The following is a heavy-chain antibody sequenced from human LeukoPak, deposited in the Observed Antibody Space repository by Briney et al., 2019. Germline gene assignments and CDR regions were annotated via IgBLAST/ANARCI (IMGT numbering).Heavy chain of an antibody. V-gene: IGHV4-59*01. Sequence: PSETLSLTCTVSGGSISSYYWSWLRQPPGKGLEWIGYIYYSGSTNYNPSLKGRVTISVDTSKNQFSLKLSSVTTADTAVYYCARGFYSSGWYYFDYWGQGTLVTVSS. CDR1: GGSISSYY. CDR3: ARGFYSSGWYYFDY. J-gene: IGHJ4*02. CDR2: IYYSGST. D-gene: IGHD6-19*01.